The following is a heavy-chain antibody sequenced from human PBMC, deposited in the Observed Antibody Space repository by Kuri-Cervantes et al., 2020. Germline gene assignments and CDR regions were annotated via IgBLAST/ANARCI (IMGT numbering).Heavy chain of an antibody. V-gene: IGHV4-4*07. J-gene: IGHJ4*02. D-gene: IGHD2-15*01. Sequence: SETLSLTCTVSGGSISSYYWSWIRQPAGKGLEWIGRIYTSGSTNYNPSLKSRVTMSVDTSKNQFSLKLSSVTAADTAVYYCARVVGYCSGGSCYRTRYYFDYWGQGTLVTVSS. CDR2: IYTSGST. CDR1: GGSISSYY. CDR3: ARVVGYCSGGSCYRTRYYFDY.